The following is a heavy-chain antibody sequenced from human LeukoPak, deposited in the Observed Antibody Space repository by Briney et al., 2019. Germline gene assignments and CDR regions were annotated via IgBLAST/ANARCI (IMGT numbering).Heavy chain of an antibody. D-gene: IGHD2-21*01. CDR1: GFNFSTYA. Sequence: GGSLRLSCAASGFNFSTYAMSWVRQAPGKGLEWVSTISDDSDSSKYADSVKGRFTISRDNSKNMLYLQMKSLRAEDTAVYYCAKDAWSTYCRGECFSAWFDPWGQGTLVSVSS. CDR2: ISDDSDSS. J-gene: IGHJ5*02. CDR3: AKDAWSTYCRGECFSAWFDP. V-gene: IGHV3-23*01.